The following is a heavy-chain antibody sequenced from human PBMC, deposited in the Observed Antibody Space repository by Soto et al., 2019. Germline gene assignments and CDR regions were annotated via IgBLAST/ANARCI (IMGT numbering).Heavy chain of an antibody. CDR1: SFTFSRYA. J-gene: IGHJ5*01. D-gene: IGHD3-9*01. CDR3: AKLRYFDWSSYNWFEY. CDR2: ISGSGATT. V-gene: IGHV3-23*01. Sequence: GGSLRLSCAASSFTFSRYAMTWVRQAPGKGLEWVSGISGSGATTSYADSVKGRFTVSRDNSKNTLYLQMNSLRVEDTAVYYCAKLRYFDWSSYNWFEYWGQGTPVTVSS.